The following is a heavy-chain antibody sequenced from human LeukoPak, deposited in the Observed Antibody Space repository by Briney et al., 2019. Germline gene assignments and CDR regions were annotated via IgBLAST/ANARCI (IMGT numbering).Heavy chain of an antibody. Sequence: SETLSLTCAVYGGSFSGYYWSWIRQPPGKGLEWIGEINHSGSTNYNPSLKSRVTISVDTSKNQFSLKLSSVTAADTAVYYCARGHYQWLVLGSSFDYWGQGTLVTVSS. V-gene: IGHV4-34*01. CDR3: ARGHYQWLVLGSSFDY. D-gene: IGHD6-19*01. CDR1: GGSFSGYY. J-gene: IGHJ4*02. CDR2: INHSGST.